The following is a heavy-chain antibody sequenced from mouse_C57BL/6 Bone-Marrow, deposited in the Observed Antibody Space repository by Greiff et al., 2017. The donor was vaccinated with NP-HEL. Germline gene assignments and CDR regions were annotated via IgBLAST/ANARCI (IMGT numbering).Heavy chain of an antibody. Sequence: QVQLKESGPGLVKPSQSLFRTCSITGFPITSGYYWIWIRQSPGKPLEWMGYITHSGETFYNPSLQSPISITRETSKNQFFLQLNSVTTEDTAMYYCAGDYDGYWYFDVWGTGTTVTVSS. CDR3: AGDYDGYWYFDV. V-gene: IGHV12-3*01. CDR1: GFPITSGYY. D-gene: IGHD2-3*01. CDR2: ITHSGET. J-gene: IGHJ1*03.